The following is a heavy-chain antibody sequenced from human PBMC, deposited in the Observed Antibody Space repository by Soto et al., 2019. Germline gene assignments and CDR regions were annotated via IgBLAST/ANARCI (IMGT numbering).Heavy chain of an antibody. CDR2: ISGSRGST. D-gene: IGHD6-13*01. CDR3: AKGSRIAGNDY. J-gene: IGHJ4*02. V-gene: IGHV3-23*01. Sequence: EVQLLESGGGLVQPGGSLRLSCAASGFTFSSYAMSWVRQAPGMGLEWVSAISGSRGSTYYADSVKGRFTISRDNSKNTLYLQMNSLRAEDTAVYHCAKGSRIAGNDYWGQGTLVTVSS. CDR1: GFTFSSYA.